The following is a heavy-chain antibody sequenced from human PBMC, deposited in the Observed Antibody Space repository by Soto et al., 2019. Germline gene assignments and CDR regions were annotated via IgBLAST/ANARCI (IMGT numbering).Heavy chain of an antibody. Sequence: TSETLSLTCAVYGGSFSGYYWSWIRQPPGKGLEWIGEINHSGSTNYNPSLKSRVTISVDTSKNQFSLKLSSVTAADTAVYYCARGSPYCSTTHCYDQFDYWGQGALVTVS. V-gene: IGHV4-34*01. CDR2: INHSGST. J-gene: IGHJ4*02. D-gene: IGHD2-2*01. CDR3: ARGSPYCSTTHCYDQFDY. CDR1: GGSFSGYY.